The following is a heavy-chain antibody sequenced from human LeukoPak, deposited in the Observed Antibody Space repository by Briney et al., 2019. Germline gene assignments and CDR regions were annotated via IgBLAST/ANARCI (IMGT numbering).Heavy chain of an antibody. CDR3: ARIQSHYYYYMDV. V-gene: IGHV4-59*01. Sequence: SETLSLTCSVSGGSMSNDYWSWIRQPPGKGLEWIGNIFYSGSTNYNPSLKSRVTISVDTSKNQFSLKLSSVTAADTAVYYCARIQSHYYYYMDVWGKGTTVTVSS. CDR1: GGSMSNDY. CDR2: IFYSGST. D-gene: IGHD4-11*01. J-gene: IGHJ6*03.